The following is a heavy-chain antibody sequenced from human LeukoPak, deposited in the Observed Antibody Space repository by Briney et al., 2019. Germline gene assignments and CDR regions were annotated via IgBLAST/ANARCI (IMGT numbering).Heavy chain of an antibody. J-gene: IGHJ4*02. Sequence: TGGSLRLSCAGSGFTFSSHAMSRVRQAPGKGLEWVSAVSGSGDSTYYADSVKGRFTISRDYSKNTLFLQMNSLRDEDTALYYCAKSDCSSIYCYVLDYWGQGTLVTVSS. V-gene: IGHV3-23*01. D-gene: IGHD2-2*01. CDR1: GFTFSSHA. CDR3: AKSDCSSIYCYVLDY. CDR2: VSGSGDST.